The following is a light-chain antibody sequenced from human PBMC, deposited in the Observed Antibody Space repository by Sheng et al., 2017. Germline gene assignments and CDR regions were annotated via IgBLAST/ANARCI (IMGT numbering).Light chain of an antibody. CDR2: EVF. CDR3: SSYAGSNSWV. J-gene: IGLJ3*02. CDR1: SSDVGGYDY. V-gene: IGLV2-8*01. Sequence: QSALTQPPSASGYPGQSVTISCTGTSSDVGGYDYVSWYQQHPGKAPKLMIYEVFKRPSGVPDRFSGSKSGNTASLTVSGLQAEDEADYYCSSYAGSNSWVFGGGTRLTVL.